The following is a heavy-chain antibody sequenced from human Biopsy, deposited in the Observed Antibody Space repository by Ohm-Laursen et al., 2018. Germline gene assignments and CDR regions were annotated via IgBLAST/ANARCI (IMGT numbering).Heavy chain of an antibody. CDR1: GGSISSSY. Sequence: SQTLSLTWSVSGGSISSSYWSWIRQPPGKGLEWIGYISYSGSTSHNPSLKSRVTISADTAKNQLPQTQSSLTAADTAVYFCAKQWSYYESFTQHYRGDFDYWGQGTLVIVSS. CDR2: ISYSGST. D-gene: IGHD3-16*01. CDR3: AKQWSYYESFTQHYRGDFDY. V-gene: IGHV4-59*08. J-gene: IGHJ4*02.